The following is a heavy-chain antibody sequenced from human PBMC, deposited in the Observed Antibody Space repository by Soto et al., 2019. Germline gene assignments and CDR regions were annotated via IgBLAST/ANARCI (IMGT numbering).Heavy chain of an antibody. Sequence: QLQLQESGPGLVKPSETLALTCTISGGSISSSAHYWGWIRQPPGKGLEWIGSIYYSGSTYYNPSLKSRVTLAPAPSNTTRPLHQSSVPAADPAVYYCVSPYYDSRVYHGSFDVWGQGTMVTVS. CDR2: IYYSGST. CDR1: GGSISSSAHY. V-gene: IGHV4-39*01. J-gene: IGHJ3*01. CDR3: VSPYYDSRVYHGSFDV. D-gene: IGHD3-22*01.